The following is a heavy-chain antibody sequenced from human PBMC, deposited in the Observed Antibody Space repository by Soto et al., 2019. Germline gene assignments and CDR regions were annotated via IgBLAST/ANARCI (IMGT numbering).Heavy chain of an antibody. CDR1: GSAVSSGNYY. CDR2: IYFTGST. Sequence: SQSLSFTGTVSGSAVSSGNYYWSWIGQPPGKGLEWIGHIYFTGSTNYNPSLKSRVTMSLDTSRNQFSLKLSSVTAADTAVYYCTRGPPRVQWFDPWGLGTLVTVSS. CDR3: TRGPPRVQWFDP. V-gene: IGHV4-61*01. J-gene: IGHJ5*02.